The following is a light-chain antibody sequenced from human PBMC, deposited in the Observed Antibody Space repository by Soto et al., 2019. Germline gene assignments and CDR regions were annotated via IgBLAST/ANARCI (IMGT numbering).Light chain of an antibody. Sequence: EIGMTQSPSTLSVSPGDRATLSCRASESVSSNLAWYQQKPGQTPRLLIYGASSRATGIPDRFSGSGSGTDFTLTISRLGPEDSAVYYCQQFATSPLTFGGGTKVEIK. CDR2: GAS. J-gene: IGKJ4*01. CDR3: QQFATSPLT. CDR1: ESVSSN. V-gene: IGKV3-20*01.